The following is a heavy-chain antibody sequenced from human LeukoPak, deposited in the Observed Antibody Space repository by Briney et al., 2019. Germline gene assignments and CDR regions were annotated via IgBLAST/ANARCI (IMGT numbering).Heavy chain of an antibody. CDR3: ARSVRRTSWPQTRISYYYYMDV. Sequence: SGTLSLTCAVSGGSISSSNWWSWVRQPPGKGLEGIGEIYHSGSTKYNPSLKSRVTISIDAYKNQFSLKLSSVTAADTAVYYCARSVRRTSWPQTRISYYYYMDVWGKGTTVTVSS. D-gene: IGHD6-13*01. V-gene: IGHV4-4*02. CDR2: IYHSGST. J-gene: IGHJ6*03. CDR1: GGSISSSNW.